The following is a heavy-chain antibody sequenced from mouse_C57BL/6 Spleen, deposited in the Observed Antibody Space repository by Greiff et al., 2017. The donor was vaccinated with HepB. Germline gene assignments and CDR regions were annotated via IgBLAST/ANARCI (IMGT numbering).Heavy chain of an antibody. J-gene: IGHJ2*01. CDR1: GFTFSSYA. Sequence: EVKLMESGGGLVKPGGSLKLSCAASGFTFSSYAMSWVRQTPEKRLEWVATISDGGSYTYYPDNVKGRFTISRDNAKNNLYLQMSHLKSEDTAMYYCARGSTTVVDLDFDYWGQGTTLTVSS. CDR2: ISDGGSYT. CDR3: ARGSTTVVDLDFDY. V-gene: IGHV5-4*03. D-gene: IGHD1-1*01.